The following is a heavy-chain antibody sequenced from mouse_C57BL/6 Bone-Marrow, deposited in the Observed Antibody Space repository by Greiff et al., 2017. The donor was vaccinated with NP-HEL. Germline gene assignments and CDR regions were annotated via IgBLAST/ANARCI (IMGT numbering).Heavy chain of an antibody. J-gene: IGHJ2*01. CDR3: ASHLLRLYFDY. V-gene: IGHV1-22*01. D-gene: IGHD1-1*01. Sequence: VQLKQSGPELVKPGASVKMSCKASGYTFTDYNMHWVKQSHGKSLEWIGYINPNNGGTSYNQKFKGKATLTVNKSSSTAYMELRSLTSEDSAVYYCASHLLRLYFDYWGQGTTLTVSS. CDR1: GYTFTDYN. CDR2: INPNNGGT.